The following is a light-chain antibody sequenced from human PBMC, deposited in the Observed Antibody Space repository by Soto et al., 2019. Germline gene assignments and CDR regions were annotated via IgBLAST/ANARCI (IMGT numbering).Light chain of an antibody. J-gene: IGLJ3*02. Sequence: QSALTQPASVSGSPGQSITISCTGTSSDVGGYNYVSWYQQHPGKVPKLMIYEVSKRPSGVSNRFSGSKSGNTASLTISGLQAEDEADYHCSSFTSSSTWVFGGGTKVTVL. CDR1: SSDVGGYNY. V-gene: IGLV2-14*03. CDR2: EVS. CDR3: SSFTSSSTWV.